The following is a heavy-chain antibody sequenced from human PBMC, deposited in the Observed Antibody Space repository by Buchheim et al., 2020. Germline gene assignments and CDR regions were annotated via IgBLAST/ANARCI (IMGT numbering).Heavy chain of an antibody. CDR1: GFTFSIYS. D-gene: IGHD2-15*01. J-gene: IGHJ6*02. CDR3: ARGRCRSSCSPYYYYGMDV. Sequence: VQLVESGGGLVQPGGSPRLSCAASGFTFSIYSMNWVRQAPGKGLEWVSYISSSSSTIYYANPVKGRFTISRDNATNSPYLQMNSQRAEDTAVYYCARGRCRSSCSPYYYYGMDVWGQGTT. V-gene: IGHV3-48*01. CDR2: ISSSSSTI.